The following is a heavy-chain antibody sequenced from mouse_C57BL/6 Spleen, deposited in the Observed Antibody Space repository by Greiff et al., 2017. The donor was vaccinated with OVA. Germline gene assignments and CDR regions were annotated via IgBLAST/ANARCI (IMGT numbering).Heavy chain of an antibody. J-gene: IGHJ4*01. V-gene: IGHV1-61*01. Sequence: QVQLQQPGAELVRPGSSVKLSCKASGYTFTSYWMDWVKQRPGQGLEWIGNIYPSDSETHYNQKFKDKATLTVDKSSSTAYMQLSSLTSEDSAVYYGARSRASGYYYAMDYWGQGTSVTVSS. CDR1: GYTFTSYW. CDR3: ARSRASGYYYAMDY. CDR2: IYPSDSET. D-gene: IGHD3-1*01.